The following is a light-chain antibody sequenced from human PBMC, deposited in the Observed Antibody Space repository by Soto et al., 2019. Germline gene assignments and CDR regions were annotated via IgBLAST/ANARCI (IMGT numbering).Light chain of an antibody. CDR2: WAS. CDR3: QQYYSIPPT. J-gene: IGKJ1*01. V-gene: IGKV4-1*01. Sequence: DIGMTQSPDSLAVSLGERATINCKSSQSVLYSSNNKNYLAWYQQKPGQPPKLLIYWASTRESGVPDRFSGSGSGTDFTLTISSLQAEDVAVYYCQQYYSIPPTFGQGTKVEIK. CDR1: QSVLYSSNNKNY.